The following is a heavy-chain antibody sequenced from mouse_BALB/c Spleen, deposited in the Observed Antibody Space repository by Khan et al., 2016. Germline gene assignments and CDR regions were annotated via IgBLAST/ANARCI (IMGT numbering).Heavy chain of an antibody. D-gene: IGHD2-5*01. CDR1: GYNFTSYW. J-gene: IGHJ4*01. Sequence: QVQLQQPGAELVKPGTSVKLSCKASGYNFTSYWINWVKLRPGQGLEWIGDIYPGSGSTNYNEKFKSKATLTVDTSSSTAYMQLSSLASEDSALYYCARAYYSNLYARDYWGQGTSVTVSS. CDR2: IYPGSGST. CDR3: ARAYYSNLYARDY. V-gene: IGHV1-55*01.